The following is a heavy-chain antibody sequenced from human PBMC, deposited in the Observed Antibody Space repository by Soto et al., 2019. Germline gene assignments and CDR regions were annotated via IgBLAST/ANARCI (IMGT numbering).Heavy chain of an antibody. J-gene: IGHJ4*02. Sequence: EASVKVSCKASGYTFTSYGINWVRQAPGKGLEWVSSVSKSDYTYYSDSVKGRFTISRDNAKNSVSLQMNSLRAEDTAVYYCAREDSIIIPAVSDFWGQGTLVTVSS. CDR1: GYTFTSYG. V-gene: IGHV3-21*01. CDR2: VSKSDYT. D-gene: IGHD2-2*01. CDR3: AREDSIIIPAVSDF.